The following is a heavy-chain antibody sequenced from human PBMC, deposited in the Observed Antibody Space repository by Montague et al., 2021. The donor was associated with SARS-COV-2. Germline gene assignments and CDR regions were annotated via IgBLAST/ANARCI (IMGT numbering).Heavy chain of an antibody. D-gene: IGHD1-1*01. CDR1: EFTFSDYN. Sequence: SLSLSCAASEFTFSDYNMNWVRHAPGKGLEWVSSITSTSRYIYYADSVRGRFTISRANGKKLLYLQMNSLRAEDTAIYYCAGGILRSPVGLDYWGQGTLGTGSA. CDR2: ITSTSRYI. V-gene: IGHV3-21*01. J-gene: IGHJ4*02. CDR3: AGGILRSPVGLDY.